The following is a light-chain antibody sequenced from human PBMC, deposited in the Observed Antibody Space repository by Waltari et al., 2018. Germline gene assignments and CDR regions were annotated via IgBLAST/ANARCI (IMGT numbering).Light chain of an antibody. CDR1: SPNIGAGYH. CDR2: EYS. Sequence: QSVLTQPPSVSGAPGQRVTISCTGSSPNIGAGYHVHWYRPLPGTAPKLLIYEYSNRPSGVPDRFSAYRSGTSASLAITGLQAEDEADYYCQSSDSSLSGWVFGGGTKLTVL. J-gene: IGLJ3*02. V-gene: IGLV1-40*01. CDR3: QSSDSSLSGWV.